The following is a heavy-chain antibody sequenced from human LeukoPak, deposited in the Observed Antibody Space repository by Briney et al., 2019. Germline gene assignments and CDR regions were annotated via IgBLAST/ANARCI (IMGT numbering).Heavy chain of an antibody. J-gene: IGHJ4*02. D-gene: IGHD6-6*01. CDR1: GYTFTGYY. CDR3: ARGSLSIAARPSDY. Sequence: ASVKVSCKASGYTFTGYYMHWVRQAPGQGLEWMGWINPNSGGTNYAQKFQGRVTMTRDTSISTAYMELRRLRSDDTAAYYCARGSLSIAARPSDYWGQGTLVTVSS. V-gene: IGHV1-2*02. CDR2: INPNSGGT.